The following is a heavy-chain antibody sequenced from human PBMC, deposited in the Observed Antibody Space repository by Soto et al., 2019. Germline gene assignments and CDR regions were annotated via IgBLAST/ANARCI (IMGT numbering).Heavy chain of an antibody. CDR3: VRGVLS. V-gene: IGHV4-31*03. D-gene: IGHD3-10*01. CDR2: IHHSGST. J-gene: IGHJ1*01. Sequence: QVQLQESGPGLVKASQTLSLTCNVSGGSISSGGYYWTWIRQHPGKGLEWIGNIHHSGSTFYNPSLKSRVSISVATSKNLFSLKLSSVTAADTAVYFCVRGVLSWGQGTLVTVSS. CDR1: GGSISSGGYY.